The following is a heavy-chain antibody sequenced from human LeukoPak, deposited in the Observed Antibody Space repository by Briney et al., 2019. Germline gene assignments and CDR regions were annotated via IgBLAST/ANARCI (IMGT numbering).Heavy chain of an antibody. CDR2: IAPISGTP. CDR1: GYTFTSYG. CDR3: AREGEYYSESGNLVDASDV. J-gene: IGHJ3*01. V-gene: IGHV1-69*06. Sequence: VASVKVSCKASGYTFTSYGISWVRQAPGQGLEWMGGIAPISGTPMYAQRFQGRVTITADKSTNTAYMEMSSLTSEDTAVYYCAREGEYYSESGNLVDASDVWGQGTMVTVSA. D-gene: IGHD3-10*01.